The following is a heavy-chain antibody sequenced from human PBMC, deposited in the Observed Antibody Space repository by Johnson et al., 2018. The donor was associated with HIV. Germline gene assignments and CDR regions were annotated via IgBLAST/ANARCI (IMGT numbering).Heavy chain of an antibody. V-gene: IGHV3-30*14. CDR1: GFTFSSYA. CDR3: ARQSLGSGWAEDDAFDI. CDR2: ISYDGSNK. D-gene: IGHD6-19*01. J-gene: IGHJ3*02. Sequence: QVQLWESGGGVVQPGRSLRLSCAASGFTFSSYAMHWVRQAPGKGLEWVAVISYDGSNKYYADSVKGRFTISRDNSKSTLYLQMNSLRAEDTAVYYCARQSLGSGWAEDDAFDIWGQGTMVTVSS.